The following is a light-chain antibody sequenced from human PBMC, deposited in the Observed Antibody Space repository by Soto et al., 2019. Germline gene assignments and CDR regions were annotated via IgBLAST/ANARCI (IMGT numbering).Light chain of an antibody. V-gene: IGKV3-20*01. J-gene: IGKJ1*01. Sequence: EIVLTQSPGSLSLSPGERATLSCRASQSVSSTFFAWYQQRPGQAPRLLMYGASSRATGIPERFSGSGSGTDFTRTISRLEPEDFGVYYCQQFESSVTFGQGTKVEIK. CDR3: QQFESSVT. CDR1: QSVSSTF. CDR2: GAS.